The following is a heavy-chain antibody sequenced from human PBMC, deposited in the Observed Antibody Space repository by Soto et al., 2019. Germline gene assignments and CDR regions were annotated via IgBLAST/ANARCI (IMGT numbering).Heavy chain of an antibody. CDR3: ARGGGVGVAGSAAFDM. J-gene: IGHJ3*02. CDR1: GYPVTAYY. Sequence: QLHLVQSGAVVKKPGASVTVSCSASGYPVTAYYMHWVRQAPGRGLEWMGGINPATGAAKYTQTFQGRVTMTKDTSTSTVFMEVRGLTSEDTAVFYCARGGGVGVAGSAAFDMWGQGTLVTVSS. D-gene: IGHD6-19*01. CDR2: INPATGAA. V-gene: IGHV1-2*02.